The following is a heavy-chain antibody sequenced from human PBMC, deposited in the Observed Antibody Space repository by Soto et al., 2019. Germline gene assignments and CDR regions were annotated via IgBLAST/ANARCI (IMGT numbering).Heavy chain of an antibody. CDR3: ARTMRPAAIFGMDV. J-gene: IGHJ6*02. D-gene: IGHD2-2*02. CDR2: INPSGGST. CDR1: GYTFTSYY. V-gene: IGHV1-46*01. Sequence: ASVKVSCKASGYTFTSYYMHWVRQAPGQGLEWMGIINPSGGSTSYAQKFQGRVTITRDTSASTACMELSSLRSEDTAVYYCARTMRPAAIFGMDVWGQGTTVTVSS.